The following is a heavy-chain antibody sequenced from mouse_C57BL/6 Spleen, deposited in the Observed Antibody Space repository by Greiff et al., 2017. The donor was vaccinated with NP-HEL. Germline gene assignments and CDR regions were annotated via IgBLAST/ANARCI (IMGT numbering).Heavy chain of an antibody. CDR3: ARAYYSNQGAMDY. J-gene: IGHJ4*01. CDR2: IYPSDSET. V-gene: IGHV1-61*01. CDR1: GYTFTSYW. D-gene: IGHD2-5*01. Sequence: VQLQQPGAELVRPGSSVKLSCKASGYTFTSYWMDWVKQRPGQGLEWIGNIYPSDSETHYNQKFKDKATLTVDKSSSTAYMQLSSLTSEDSAVYYCARAYYSNQGAMDYWGQGTSVTVSS.